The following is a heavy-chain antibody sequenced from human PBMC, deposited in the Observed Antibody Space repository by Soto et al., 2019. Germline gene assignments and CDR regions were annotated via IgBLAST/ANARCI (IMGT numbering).Heavy chain of an antibody. V-gene: IGHV1-18*01. CDR1: GYTFTSYG. CDR3: ARDPPNYDYIWGSTNNWFDP. Sequence: ASVKVSCKASGYTFTSYGISWVRQAPGQGLEWMGWISAYNGNTNYAQKLQGRVTMTTDTSTSTAYMELRSLRSDDTAVYYCARDPPNYDYIWGSTNNWFDPWGQGTLVTVSS. J-gene: IGHJ5*02. D-gene: IGHD3-16*01. CDR2: ISAYNGNT.